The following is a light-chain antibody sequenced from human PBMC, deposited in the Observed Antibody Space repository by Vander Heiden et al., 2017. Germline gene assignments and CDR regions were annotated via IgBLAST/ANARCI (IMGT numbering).Light chain of an antibody. J-gene: IGLJ1*01. Sequence: QSALTQPASVSGSPGQSITIPCTGTSSDVGGYNYVSWYQQHPGKAPKLMIYDVSNRPSGVSNRFSGSKSGNTASLTISGLQAEDEADYYCSSYTSSSTLPFGTGTKVTVL. CDR1: SSDVGGYNY. CDR3: SSYTSSSTLP. V-gene: IGLV2-14*01. CDR2: DVS.